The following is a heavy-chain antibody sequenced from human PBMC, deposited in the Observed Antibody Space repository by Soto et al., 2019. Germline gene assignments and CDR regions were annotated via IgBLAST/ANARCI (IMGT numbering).Heavy chain of an antibody. Sequence: GGSLRLSCVASGFTFRTYAMSWVRLTPGKGLEWVSAISGRGDRTYYADSVKGRFAISRDNSKNTLYLQMSSLRVEDTAVYFCAREEVVRGVTQFDYWGHGALVTVSS. CDR2: ISGRGDRT. CDR3: AREEVVRGVTQFDY. D-gene: IGHD3-10*01. CDR1: GFTFRTYA. V-gene: IGHV3-23*01. J-gene: IGHJ4*01.